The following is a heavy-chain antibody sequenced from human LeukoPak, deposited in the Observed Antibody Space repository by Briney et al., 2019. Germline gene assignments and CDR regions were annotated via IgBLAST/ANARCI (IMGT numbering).Heavy chain of an antibody. Sequence: GESLKISCKGSGYRFSSHWIGWVRQVPGKGLEWMGIVYPGDSDTIYSPSFQGQVTISADKSTSTAYLQWSTLKASDSAMYYCARRGQEVVGGYHQAFDIWGQGTMVTVSS. D-gene: IGHD3-10*01. J-gene: IGHJ3*02. CDR2: VYPGDSDT. CDR3: ARRGQEVVGGYHQAFDI. CDR1: GYRFSSHW. V-gene: IGHV5-51*01.